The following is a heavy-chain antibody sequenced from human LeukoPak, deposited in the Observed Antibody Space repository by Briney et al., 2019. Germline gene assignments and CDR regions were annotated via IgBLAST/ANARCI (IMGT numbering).Heavy chain of an antibody. CDR3: ARVGGPGYSSGWYGY. Sequence: GASVKVSCKASGYSFSSYGISWVRQAPGQGLEWMGWINPNSGGTNYAQKFQGRVTMTRDTSISTAYMELSRLRSDDTAVYYCARVGGPGYSSGWYGYWGQGTLVTVSS. J-gene: IGHJ4*02. CDR2: INPNSGGT. V-gene: IGHV1-2*02. D-gene: IGHD6-19*01. CDR1: GYSFSSYG.